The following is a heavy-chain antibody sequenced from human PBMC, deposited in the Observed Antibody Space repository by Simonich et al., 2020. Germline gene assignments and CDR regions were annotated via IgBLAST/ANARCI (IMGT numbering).Heavy chain of an antibody. V-gene: IGHV1-2*02. CDR2: INPNSGGT. Sequence: QVQLVQSGAEVKKPGASVKVSCKASGYTFTGYYMHWVRQAPGQGLEWMGWINPNSGGTNHEQKFQGRVTMTRDTSISTAYMELSRLRSDDTAVYYCARGALTGDYYYMDVWGKGTTVTVSS. CDR3: ARGALTGDYYYMDV. CDR1: GYTFTGYY. J-gene: IGHJ6*03. D-gene: IGHD7-27*01.